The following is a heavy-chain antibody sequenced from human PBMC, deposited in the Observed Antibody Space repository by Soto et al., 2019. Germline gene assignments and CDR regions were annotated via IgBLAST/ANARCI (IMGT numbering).Heavy chain of an antibody. CDR3: ASMGSGYDLAFGLDY. CDR1: GYSFTSYW. V-gene: IGHV5-51*01. Sequence: GESLKISCKGSGYSFTSYWIGWVRQMPGKGLEWMGIIYPGDSDTRYSPSFQGQATISADKSISTAYLQWSSLKASDTAMYYCASMGSGYDLAFGLDYWGQGTLVTVSS. J-gene: IGHJ4*02. CDR2: IYPGDSDT. D-gene: IGHD5-12*01.